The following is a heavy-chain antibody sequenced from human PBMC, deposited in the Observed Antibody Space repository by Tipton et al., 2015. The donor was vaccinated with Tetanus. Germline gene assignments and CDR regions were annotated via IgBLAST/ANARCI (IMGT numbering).Heavy chain of an antibody. CDR1: GFSFGSYA. V-gene: IGHV3-23*01. J-gene: IGHJ1*01. CDR2: ISGRGGST. Sequence: SLRLSCAASGFSFGSYAMNWVRQAPGKGLEWVSNISGRGGSTYYTDSVKGRFTISRDNSKNLVYLQMDSLRVEDTAIYYCAREWAGITKRDVGGFWGQGTLVTVSS. CDR3: AREWAGITKRDVGGF. D-gene: IGHD1-26*01.